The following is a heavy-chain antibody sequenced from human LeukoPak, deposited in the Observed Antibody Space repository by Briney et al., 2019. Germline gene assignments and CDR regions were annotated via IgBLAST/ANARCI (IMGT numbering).Heavy chain of an antibody. CDR2: IYYSGST. Sequence: SETLSLTCTVSGGSISSSTYYWGWIRQPPGKGLEWIGSIYYSGSTYYNPSLKSRVTISVDTSKNQFPLKLSSVTAADTAVYYCARIRPSRLYMDVWGKGTTVTVSS. V-gene: IGHV4-39*06. CDR3: ARIRPSRLYMDV. CDR1: GGSISSSTYY. J-gene: IGHJ6*03.